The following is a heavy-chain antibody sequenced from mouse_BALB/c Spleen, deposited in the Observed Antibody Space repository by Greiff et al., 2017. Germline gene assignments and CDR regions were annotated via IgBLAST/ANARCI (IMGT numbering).Heavy chain of an antibody. D-gene: IGHD1-1*01. CDR1: GYSITSGYY. V-gene: IGHV3-6*02. CDR3: ARDQVDYGSSYFDY. CDR2: ISYDGSN. Sequence: VQLKESGPGLVKPSQSLSLTCSVTGYSITSGYYWNWIRQFPGNKLEWMGYISYDGSNNYNPSLKNRISITRDTSKNQFFLKLNSVTTEDTATYYCARDQVDYGSSYFDYWGQGTTLTVSS. J-gene: IGHJ2*01.